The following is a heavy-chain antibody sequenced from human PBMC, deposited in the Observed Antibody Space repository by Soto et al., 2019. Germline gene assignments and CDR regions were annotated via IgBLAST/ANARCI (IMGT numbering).Heavy chain of an antibody. J-gene: IGHJ4*02. D-gene: IGHD6-19*01. Sequence: SGPTLVNATHTLTLTCTFPGFSLNPRGVGVGWIRQPPGEALEWIAVIFWNDDKRYSPSLNTRLTITNDTSKNQVTLTMTNMDPVDTATYYCAYSSFALRHYPWLLNRFDHWGQRALVAV. CDR2: IFWNDDK. V-gene: IGHV2-5*01. CDR1: GFSLNPRGVG. CDR3: AYSSFALRHYPWLLNRFDH.